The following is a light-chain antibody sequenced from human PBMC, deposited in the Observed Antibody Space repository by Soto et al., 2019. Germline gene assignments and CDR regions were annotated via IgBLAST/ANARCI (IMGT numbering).Light chain of an antibody. V-gene: IGLV2-11*01. Sequence: SVLTQPRSVSGSPGQSVTISCTGTSSDVGGYNYVSWYQQHPGKAPKLMIYDVSKRPSGVPDRFSGSKSGNTASLTISGLQAEDEADYYCCSYAGSYTLVVFGGGTKLTVL. CDR2: DVS. J-gene: IGLJ2*01. CDR3: CSYAGSYTLVV. CDR1: SSDVGGYNY.